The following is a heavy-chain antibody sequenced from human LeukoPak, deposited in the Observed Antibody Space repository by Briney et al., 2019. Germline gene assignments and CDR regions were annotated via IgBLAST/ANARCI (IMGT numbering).Heavy chain of an antibody. CDR3: ARVKKGLGTSFDY. J-gene: IGHJ4*02. Sequence: SETLSLTCSVSGGSISNFYWSWIRQSPGKGLEWIGYVDDSGSTSYNPSLKSRVTISIDTSKNQFSLRLRSVAAADTAVYYCARVKKGLGTSFDYWGQGTLVTVSS. D-gene: IGHD2-2*01. CDR2: VDDSGST. CDR1: GGSISNFY. V-gene: IGHV4-59*01.